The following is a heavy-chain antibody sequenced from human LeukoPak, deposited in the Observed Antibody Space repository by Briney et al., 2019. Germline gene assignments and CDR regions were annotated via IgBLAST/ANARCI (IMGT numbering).Heavy chain of an antibody. CDR1: GYTFTDYY. D-gene: IGHD5-18*01. Sequence: GASVKVSCRASGYTFTDYYLHWVRQAPGQGLEWMGWINPNSGGTKYAQKFQGWVTMTRDTSISTAYMELSRLRSDDTAVYYCAREGKGTAMVTYGMDVWGQGTTVTVSS. CDR2: INPNSGGT. CDR3: AREGKGTAMVTYGMDV. V-gene: IGHV1-2*04. J-gene: IGHJ6*02.